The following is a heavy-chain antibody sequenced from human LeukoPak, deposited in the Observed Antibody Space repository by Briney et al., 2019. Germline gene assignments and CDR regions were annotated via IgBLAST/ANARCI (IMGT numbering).Heavy chain of an antibody. J-gene: IGHJ4*02. CDR3: ARDLYYDSSGYGGFDY. D-gene: IGHD3-22*01. V-gene: IGHV4-59*01. CDR2: IYYSGST. Sequence: PSETLSLTCTVSGGSISSYYWSWIRQPPGKGLEWIGYIYYSGSTNYNPSLKSRVTISVDTSKNQFSLKLSSVTAADTAVYCCARDLYYDSSGYGGFDYWGQGTLVTVSS. CDR1: GGSISSYY.